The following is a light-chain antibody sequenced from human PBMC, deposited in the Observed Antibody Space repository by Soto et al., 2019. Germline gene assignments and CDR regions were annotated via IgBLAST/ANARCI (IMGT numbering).Light chain of an antibody. J-gene: IGKJ1*01. V-gene: IGKV3-20*01. Sequence: EIVLTQSPGTLSLSPGERATLSCRASQSVSSNFLAWYQQKPGQAPRLLISGASNRATGIPDRFSGSGSGTDFTLTISRLEPEDFAVYYCQPYDNSPRTFGQGTKVDIK. CDR2: GAS. CDR1: QSVSSNF. CDR3: QPYDNSPRT.